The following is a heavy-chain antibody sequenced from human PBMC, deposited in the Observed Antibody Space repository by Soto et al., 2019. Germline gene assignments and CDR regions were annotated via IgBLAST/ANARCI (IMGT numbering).Heavy chain of an antibody. J-gene: IGHJ5*02. Sequence: QVQLVQSGAKVKKPGSSVKVSCKASGGTFSSYAISWVRQAPGQGLEWMGGIIPIFGTANYAQKFQGRVTITADESSSTADMELSSLRSEDTAVYYCAREDGYCSGGSCYGGNWFDPWGQGTLVTVSS. CDR2: IIPIFGTA. V-gene: IGHV1-69*01. D-gene: IGHD2-15*01. CDR3: AREDGYCSGGSCYGGNWFDP. CDR1: GGTFSSYA.